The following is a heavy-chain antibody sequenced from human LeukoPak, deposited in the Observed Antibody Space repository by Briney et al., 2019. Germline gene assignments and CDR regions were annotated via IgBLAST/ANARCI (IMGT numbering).Heavy chain of an antibody. CDR1: GFTFSDYY. Sequence: PGGSLRLSCAASGFTFSDYYMNWIRRVPGKGLEWISHINNSGTSINYAESVKGRFTISRDNAKNSLYLQMHSLRAEDTAVYYCAKDYEQQLVDYFDYWGQGTLVTVSS. V-gene: IGHV3-11*01. CDR3: AKDYEQQLVDYFDY. CDR2: INNSGTSI. D-gene: IGHD6-13*01. J-gene: IGHJ4*02.